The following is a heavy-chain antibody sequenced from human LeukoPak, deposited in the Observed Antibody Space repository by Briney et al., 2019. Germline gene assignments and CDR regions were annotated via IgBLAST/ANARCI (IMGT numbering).Heavy chain of an antibody. J-gene: IGHJ4*02. CDR2: IIPILGIA. CDR1: GGTFSSYA. D-gene: IGHD3-10*01. Sequence: WASVKVSCKASGGTFSSYAISWVRQAPGQGLEWMGRIIPILGIANYAQKFQGRVTITADKSTSTAYMELSSLRSEDTAVYYCARDLASVRADFDYWGQGTLVTVSS. CDR3: ARDLASVRADFDY. V-gene: IGHV1-69*04.